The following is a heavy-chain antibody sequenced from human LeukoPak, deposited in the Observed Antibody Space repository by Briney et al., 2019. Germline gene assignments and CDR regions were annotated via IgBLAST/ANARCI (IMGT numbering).Heavy chain of an antibody. CDR1: LYTFSSYG. CDR3: ARDRAGWELTGNFDY. Sequence: GASVKVSCKASLYTFSSYGISWVRQAPGQEVEWMGWISAYNGNTHYAQKLQGRVTMTTDTSTSTAYMELRSLRSDDTGVYYCARDRAGWELTGNFDYWGQGTLVTVPS. D-gene: IGHD1-26*01. V-gene: IGHV1-18*01. J-gene: IGHJ4*02. CDR2: ISAYNGNT.